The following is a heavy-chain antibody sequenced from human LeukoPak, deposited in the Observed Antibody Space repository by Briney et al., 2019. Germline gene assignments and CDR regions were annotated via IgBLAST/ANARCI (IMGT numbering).Heavy chain of an antibody. CDR3: AKDSGWYSSGWLDY. CDR2: INAGNGNT. D-gene: IGHD6-19*01. CDR1: GYTFTNYA. J-gene: IGHJ4*02. V-gene: IGHV1-3*01. Sequence: ASVKVSCKASGYTFTNYAIHWVRQAPGQRLEWMGWINAGNGNTKYSQNFQGRVTITSDTSAGTAYMELSSLRSEDTAVYYCAKDSGWYSSGWLDYWGQGTLVTVSS.